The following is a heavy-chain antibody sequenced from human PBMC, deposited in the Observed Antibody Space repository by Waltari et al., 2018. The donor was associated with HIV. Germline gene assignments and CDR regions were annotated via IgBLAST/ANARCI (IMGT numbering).Heavy chain of an antibody. J-gene: IGHJ5*02. CDR3: ATGVRYYGP. CDR1: NSSISAKH. Sequence: EVLLAESGGGLIQPGGSLGLSFPDFNSSISAKHVTWIRQAPGGSLEWVAVIYPDDTTHYADSVSGRFTISRAKSRTKVFLLMNSLFVDDTATYFCATGVRYYGPWGQGTRVTVSS. D-gene: IGHD3-22*01. V-gene: IGHV3-53*01. CDR2: IYPDDTT.